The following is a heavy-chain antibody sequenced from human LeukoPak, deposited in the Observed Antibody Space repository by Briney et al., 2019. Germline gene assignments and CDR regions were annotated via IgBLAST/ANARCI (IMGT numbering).Heavy chain of an antibody. J-gene: IGHJ2*01. D-gene: IGHD3-9*01. CDR1: GFTFSTYW. Sequence: GGSLRLSCAASGFTFSTYWMSWVRQGPGKGLEWVANINPDGSEKYYVDSVKGQFTISRDNAKNSLILQMGSLGAEDTAVYYCARGGWGYYDILTGPPAFYFFDLWGHGTLVTVSS. CDR2: INPDGSEK. CDR3: ARGGWGYYDILTGPPAFYFFDL. V-gene: IGHV3-7*01.